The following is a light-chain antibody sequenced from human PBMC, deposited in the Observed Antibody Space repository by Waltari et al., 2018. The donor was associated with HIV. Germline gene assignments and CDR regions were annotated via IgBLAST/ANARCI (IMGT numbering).Light chain of an antibody. J-gene: IGKJ4*01. CDR1: QSVSSY. Sequence: EIVLTQSPATLSLSQGERATLSCRASQSVSSYLAWYQQRPGQAPRLLISDASIRAAGIPARFSGRGSGTDFTLTINNLEPEDFAVYYCHQRSHWLSFGGGTKVEIK. CDR3: HQRSHWLS. CDR2: DAS. V-gene: IGKV3-11*01.